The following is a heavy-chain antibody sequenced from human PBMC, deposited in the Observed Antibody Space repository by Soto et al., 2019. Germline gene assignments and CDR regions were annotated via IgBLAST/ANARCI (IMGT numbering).Heavy chain of an antibody. D-gene: IGHD5-12*01. CDR3: ARDRGSEVFDS. V-gene: IGHV3-21*01. Sequence: AWWSLRLSCAASCFNFNVYSMNGFRQAPGEGLEWISAISSSSKDIHYRDSVRGRFTISRDNAKNSLYLQLDSLRVEDTAVYFCARDRGSEVFDSWGQGTLVTVSS. J-gene: IGHJ5*01. CDR2: ISSSSKDI. CDR1: CFNFNVYS.